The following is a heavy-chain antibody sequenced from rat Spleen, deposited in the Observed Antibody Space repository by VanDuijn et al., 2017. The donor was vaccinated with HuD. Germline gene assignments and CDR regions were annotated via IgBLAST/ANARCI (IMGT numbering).Heavy chain of an antibody. V-gene: IGHV5-7*01. J-gene: IGHJ1*01. D-gene: IGHD5-1*01. CDR2: ISYDGSST. Sequence: EVQLVESGGGLVQPGRSLKLSCAASGFTFSDYNMAWVRQAPKKGLEWVATISYDGSSTYYRDSVKGRFTISRNNAKSNLYLHMDSLRSEDTADYYVARGGTYWFFDFWGPGTMVTVSS. CDR3: ARGGTYWFFDF. CDR1: GFTFSDYN.